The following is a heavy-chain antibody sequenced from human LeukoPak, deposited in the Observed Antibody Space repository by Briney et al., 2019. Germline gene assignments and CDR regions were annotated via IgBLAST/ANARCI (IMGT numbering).Heavy chain of an antibody. CDR2: ISGSGGST. J-gene: IGHJ4*02. D-gene: IGHD1/OR15-1a*01. CDR3: AKVEQRFPYFDY. V-gene: IGHV3-23*01. Sequence: GGSLRLSCAASGFTFSSYAMSWVRQAPGKGREWVSAISGSGGSTYYADSVKGRFTISRDNSKNTLYLQMNSLRAEDTAVYYCAKVEQRFPYFDYWGQGTLVTVSS. CDR1: GFTFSSYA.